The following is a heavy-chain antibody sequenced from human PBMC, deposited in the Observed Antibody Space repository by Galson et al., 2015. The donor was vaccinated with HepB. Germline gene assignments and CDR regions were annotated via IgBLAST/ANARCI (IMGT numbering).Heavy chain of an antibody. CDR2: IIPIFGTA. V-gene: IGHV1-69*13. CDR1: GGTFSSYA. Sequence: SVKVSCKASGGTFSSYAISWVRQAPGQGLEWMGGIIPIFGTANYAQKFQGRVTITADESTSTAYMELSSLRSEDTAVYYCARDLWAGSYNYYYYGMDVWGQGTTVTVSS. D-gene: IGHD1-26*01. CDR3: ARDLWAGSYNYYYYGMDV. J-gene: IGHJ6*02.